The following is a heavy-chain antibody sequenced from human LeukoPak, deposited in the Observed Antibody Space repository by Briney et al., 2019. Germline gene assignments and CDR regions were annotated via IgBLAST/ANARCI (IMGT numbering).Heavy chain of an antibody. V-gene: IGHV1-69*06. CDR1: GGTFSSYA. Sequence: SVKVSCKASGGTFSSYAISWVRQAPGQGLEWMGGIIPIFGTANYAQKFQGRVTITADKSTSTAYMELRSLRSDDTAVYYCARAVLRYFDWLEGGWFDYWGQGTLVTVSS. D-gene: IGHD3-9*01. CDR2: IIPIFGTA. J-gene: IGHJ4*02. CDR3: ARAVLRYFDWLEGGWFDY.